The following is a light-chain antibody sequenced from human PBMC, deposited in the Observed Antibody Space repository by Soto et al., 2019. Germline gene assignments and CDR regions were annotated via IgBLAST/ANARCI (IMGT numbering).Light chain of an antibody. CDR2: AAS. J-gene: IGKJ2*01. CDR1: RSFASSY. Sequence: EIVLTQSPATLSLSQGERATLSCRASRSFASSYLAWYQHKPGQAPRLLIYAASSRATGIPDRFIGSGSGTDFTLTISRLEPDDSAVYYCHHYDSSPPYTFXQGTKVDSK. CDR3: HHYDSSPPYT. V-gene: IGKV3-20*01.